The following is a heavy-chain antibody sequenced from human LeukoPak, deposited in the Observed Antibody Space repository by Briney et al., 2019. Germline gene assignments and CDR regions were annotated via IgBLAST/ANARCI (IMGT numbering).Heavy chain of an antibody. V-gene: IGHV3-21*01. Sequence: GGSLRLSCAASGFTFSTYSMNWVRQTPGKGLEWVPSISGGSEYIYYTDSVKGRFTISRDNAKNSPYLQMSSLRADDTAVYYCASGIYYASVHTWSPVWGQGTLVTVSS. CDR2: ISGGSEYI. CDR1: GFTFSTYS. D-gene: IGHD3-10*01. J-gene: IGHJ4*02. CDR3: ASGIYYASVHTWSPV.